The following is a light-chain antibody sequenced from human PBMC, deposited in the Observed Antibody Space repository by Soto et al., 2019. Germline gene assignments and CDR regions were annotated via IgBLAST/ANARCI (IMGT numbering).Light chain of an antibody. CDR1: SSDVGSYDL. CDR2: EVT. CDR3: CSSAGGGTYV. J-gene: IGLJ1*01. V-gene: IGLV2-23*02. Sequence: QSVLTQPASVSGSPGQSIAISCTGTSSDVGSYDLVSWYQQHPGKAPKLMIYEVTKRPSGVSSRFSGSKSGNTASLTISGLHAEDDADYYCCSSAGGGTYVFGTGTKVTVL.